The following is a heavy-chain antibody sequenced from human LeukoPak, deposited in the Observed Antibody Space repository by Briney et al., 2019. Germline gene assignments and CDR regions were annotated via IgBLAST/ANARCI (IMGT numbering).Heavy chain of an antibody. CDR2: INNDGSST. J-gene: IGHJ4*02. CDR1: GFTFSGYW. CDR3: TREEDGYNYDFDY. D-gene: IGHD5-24*01. Sequence: GGSLRLSCAASGFTFSGYWMHWVRHAPGKGLVWVSRINNDGSSTIYADSVKGRFTISRDNAKNTLYLQMNSLRAEDTAVYYCTREEDGYNYDFDYWGQGTLVTVSS. V-gene: IGHV3-74*01.